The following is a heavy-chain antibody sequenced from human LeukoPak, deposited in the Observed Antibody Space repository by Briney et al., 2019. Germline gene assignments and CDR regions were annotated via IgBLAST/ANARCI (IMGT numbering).Heavy chain of an antibody. D-gene: IGHD3-10*01. CDR3: ARGRFGSPPGCFES. V-gene: IGHV4-59*01. CDR2: IYYTGNT. Sequence: SETLSLTCTVSADSLRDYYWNWIRQSPGKGLEWIGYIYYTGNTNYNPSLKSRVTLSVDTSSKQFSLQMTSVTTADTAVYFCARGRFGSPPGCFESWGQGTLVTVSP. J-gene: IGHJ5*01. CDR1: ADSLRDYY.